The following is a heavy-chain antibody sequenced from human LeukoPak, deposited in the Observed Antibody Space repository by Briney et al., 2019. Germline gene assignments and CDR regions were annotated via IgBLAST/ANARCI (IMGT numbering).Heavy chain of an antibody. CDR1: GYSFTSYW. CDR3: ARGLEQWLNWFDP. J-gene: IGHJ5*02. Sequence: GESLKISCKGSGYSFTSYWIGWVRQMPGKGLEWMGIIYPGDSDNRYSPSFQGQVTISADKSISTAYLQWSSLKASDTAMYYCARGLEQWLNWFDPWGQGTLVTVSS. V-gene: IGHV5-51*01. CDR2: IYPGDSDN. D-gene: IGHD6-19*01.